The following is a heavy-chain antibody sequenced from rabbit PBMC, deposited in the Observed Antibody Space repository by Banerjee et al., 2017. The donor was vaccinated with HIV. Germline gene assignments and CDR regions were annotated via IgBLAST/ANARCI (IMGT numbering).Heavy chain of an antibody. V-gene: IGHV1S40*01. J-gene: IGHJ6*01. Sequence: QSLEESGGGLVKPGASLTLTCKASGFSFNSGYDMCWVRQAPGKGLEWIACIYAGSSGTTYYASGAKGRFTISKTSSTTVTLQMTSLTAADTATYFCARDTGSSFSTYGMDLWGQGTLVTVS. CDR2: IYAGSSGTT. CDR1: GFSFNSGYD. CDR3: ARDTGSSFSTYGMDL. D-gene: IGHD8-1*01.